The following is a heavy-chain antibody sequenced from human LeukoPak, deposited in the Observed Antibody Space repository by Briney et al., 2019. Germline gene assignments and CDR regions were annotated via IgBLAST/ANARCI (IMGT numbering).Heavy chain of an antibody. J-gene: IGHJ4*02. CDR1: GFTFTSYA. D-gene: IGHD3-10*01. CDR3: AKEPPYYGSGSYLDH. CDR2: ISGGGGTT. Sequence: GGSLRLSCAASGFTFTSYAMSWVRQAPGKGLEWVSAISGGGGTTYFADSVKGRFTISRDNSNNTLYLQMNSLRVEDTAVYYCAKEPPYYGSGSYLDHWGQGTLVTVSS. V-gene: IGHV3-23*01.